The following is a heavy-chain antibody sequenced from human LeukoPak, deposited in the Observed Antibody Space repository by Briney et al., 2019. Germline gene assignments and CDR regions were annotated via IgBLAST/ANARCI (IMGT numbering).Heavy chain of an antibody. CDR3: TGVSRSSWYDY. CDR1: GFTFSNAW. D-gene: IGHD6-13*01. V-gene: IGHV3-15*01. Sequence: GGSLRLSCAASGFTFSNAWMSWVRQAPGKGLEWVARIKSKTDGGTPDYAAPVKGTFTISRDDSKNTLYLQMNSLKTEDTAVYYCTGVSRSSWYDYWGQGTLVTVSS. J-gene: IGHJ4*02. CDR2: IKSKTDGGTP.